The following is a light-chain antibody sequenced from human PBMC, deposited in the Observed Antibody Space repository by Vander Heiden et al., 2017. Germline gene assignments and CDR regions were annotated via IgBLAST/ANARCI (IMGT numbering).Light chain of an antibody. Sequence: EIVLTQSPATLSLSPGERATLSCRASKRVSSYLSWYQQKPGQAPRLLIYDASNRATGVPARFSGSGSERDFTLTISRLEPEDFAIYYCQQRSNWPAAFGGGTMVEIK. J-gene: IGKJ4*01. CDR1: KRVSSY. CDR3: QQRSNWPAA. V-gene: IGKV3-11*02. CDR2: DAS.